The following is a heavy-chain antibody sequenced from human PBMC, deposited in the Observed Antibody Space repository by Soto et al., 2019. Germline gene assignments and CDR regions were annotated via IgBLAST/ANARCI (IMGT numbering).Heavy chain of an antibody. D-gene: IGHD4-17*01. CDR1: GFNFISYA. V-gene: IGHV3-64D*06. Sequence: GGSLRLSSTASGFNFISYAMHWVRQAPGKGLEYVSAISSNGGSTYYADSVKGRFTISRDNSKNTLYLQMSSLRAEDTAVYYCARDTYGGGIWGQGTMVTVSS. CDR3: ARDTYGGGI. CDR2: ISSNGGST. J-gene: IGHJ3*02.